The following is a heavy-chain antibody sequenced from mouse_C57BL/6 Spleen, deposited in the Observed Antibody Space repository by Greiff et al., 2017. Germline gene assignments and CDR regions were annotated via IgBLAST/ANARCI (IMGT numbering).Heavy chain of an antibody. D-gene: IGHD1-1*01. V-gene: IGHV5-4*03. CDR1: GFTFSSYA. CDR3: ARVGYYYGSSYDYFDY. Sequence: EVMLVESGGGLVKPGGSLKLSCAASGFTFSSYAMSWVRQTPEKRLEWVATISDGGSYTYYPDNVKGRFTIARDNAKNNLYLQMRQLKSEDAAMYYCARVGYYYGSSYDYFDYWGQGATLTVSS. CDR2: ISDGGSYT. J-gene: IGHJ2*01.